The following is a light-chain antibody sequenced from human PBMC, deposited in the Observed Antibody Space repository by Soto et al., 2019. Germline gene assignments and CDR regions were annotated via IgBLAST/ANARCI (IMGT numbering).Light chain of an antibody. CDR3: QQYNSYSPLT. CDR1: QGISSY. V-gene: IGKV1-5*01. Sequence: IQLTQSPSSLSASVGDRVTITCRASQGISSYFAWYQQKPGKAPKLLVYDASSLETGVPSRFSGSGSGTEFTLTISSLEPDDFATYYCQQYNSYSPLTFGPGTKVDIK. J-gene: IGKJ3*01. CDR2: DAS.